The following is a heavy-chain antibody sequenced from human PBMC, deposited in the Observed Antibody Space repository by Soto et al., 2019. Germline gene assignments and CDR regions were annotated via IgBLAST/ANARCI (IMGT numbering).Heavy chain of an antibody. CDR1: GFTVSSNY. J-gene: IGHJ3*02. CDR3: ARVGYAVTTGGAFDI. D-gene: IGHD4-17*01. CDR2: IYSGGST. V-gene: IGHV3-53*01. Sequence: EVQLVESGGGLIQPGGSLRLSCAASGFTVSSNYMSWVRQAPGKGLEWVSVIYSGGSTYYADSMKGRFTIFRDNSKNTLYLQRNSLRAEDTAVYYCARVGYAVTTGGAFDIWGQGTMVTVSS.